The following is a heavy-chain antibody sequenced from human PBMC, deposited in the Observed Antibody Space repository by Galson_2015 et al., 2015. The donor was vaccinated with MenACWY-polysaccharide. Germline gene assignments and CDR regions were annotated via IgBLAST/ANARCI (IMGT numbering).Heavy chain of an antibody. CDR1: GYTFTSYD. CDR3: ARIIARKHTFVDS. Sequence: SVKVSCKASGYTFTSYDINWVRQATGQGLEWMGWMNPNSGNTGYAQKFQGRVTMTSNSAMTTAYMELSSLRSEDTAVYYCARIIARKHTFVDSWGQGTLVSVS. D-gene: IGHD2-21*01. J-gene: IGHJ4*02. CDR2: MNPNSGNT. V-gene: IGHV1-8*01.